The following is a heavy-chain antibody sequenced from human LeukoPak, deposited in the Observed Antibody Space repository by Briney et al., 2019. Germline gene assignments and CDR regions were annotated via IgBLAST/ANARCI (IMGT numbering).Heavy chain of an antibody. V-gene: IGHV3-23*01. CDR3: AKGIAVAGLNYYYYGMDV. J-gene: IGHJ6*02. D-gene: IGHD6-19*01. CDR1: GFTFSSSA. CDR2: ISDTGRLS. Sequence: GGSLRLSCAASGFTFSSSAMSWVRQAPGKGLEWVAAISDTGRLSYCADSVNGRFTISRDNSKNTLSLQMNSLRAADTAVYYCAKGIAVAGLNYYYYGMDVWGQGTTVTVSS.